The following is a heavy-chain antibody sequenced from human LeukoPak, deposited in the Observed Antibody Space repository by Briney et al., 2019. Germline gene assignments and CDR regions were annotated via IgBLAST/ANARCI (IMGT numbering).Heavy chain of an antibody. J-gene: IGHJ4*02. D-gene: IGHD3-3*01. V-gene: IGHV4-59*01. CDR1: GGSISSYY. CDR2: IYYSWST. CDR3: ARDRFKYEFWSGYSDY. Sequence: SETLSLTCTVPGGSISSYYWSWMRQPPGQGLGWIGYIYYSWSTNYNPSLKSRVTISVNTTNNQFSLNLSSVTAADTAVYCCARDRFKYEFWSGYSDYWGQGTLVTVSS.